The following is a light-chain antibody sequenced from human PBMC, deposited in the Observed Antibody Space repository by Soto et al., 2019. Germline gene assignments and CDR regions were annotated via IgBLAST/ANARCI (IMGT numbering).Light chain of an antibody. Sequence: QSALTQPASVSGSPGQSITISCTGASSDVGGYNYVSWYLQRPGKAPKVMIFEVSNRRSGVSNRFSGSKSGNTASLTISGLQAEDEADYYCAAWDSSVSGRVFGGGTKLTVL. CDR3: AAWDSSVSGRV. V-gene: IGLV2-14*01. CDR2: EVS. J-gene: IGLJ3*02. CDR1: SSDVGGYNY.